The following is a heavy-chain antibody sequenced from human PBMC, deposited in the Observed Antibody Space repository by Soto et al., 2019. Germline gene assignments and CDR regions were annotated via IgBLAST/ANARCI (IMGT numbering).Heavy chain of an antibody. D-gene: IGHD6-6*01. Sequence: QLQLQESGSGLVKPSQTLSLTCAVSGGSISSGGYSWSWIRQPPGNGLEWIGYIYHSGSTYYNPSLNSRATNSVDSPSSQFALKLSSVTAADTAVYYCAGGIAARPLGYWGQGTLVTVSS. CDR3: AGGIAARPLGY. J-gene: IGHJ4*02. CDR2: IYHSGST. V-gene: IGHV4-30-2*01. CDR1: GGSISSGGYS.